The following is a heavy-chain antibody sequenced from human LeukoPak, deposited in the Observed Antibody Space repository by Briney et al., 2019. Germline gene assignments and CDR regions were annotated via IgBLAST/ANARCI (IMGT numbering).Heavy chain of an antibody. J-gene: IGHJ4*02. CDR1: GFIFSDSY. V-gene: IGHV3-11*01. D-gene: IGHD3-10*01. Sequence: GGSLRLSCAASGFIFSDSYMIWIRQAPGRGLEWVPYISSSGNTIYSADSVKGRFTISRDNAKNSLYLQMNSLRVEDTAVYYCADLHYFASRYWGQGTLVTVSS. CDR3: ADLHYFASRY. CDR2: ISSSGNTI.